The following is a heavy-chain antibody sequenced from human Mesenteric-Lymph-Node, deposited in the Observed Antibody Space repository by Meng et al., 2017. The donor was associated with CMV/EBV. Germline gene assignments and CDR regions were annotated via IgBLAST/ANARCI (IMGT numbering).Heavy chain of an antibody. CDR2: ISGDNGNA. CDR3: AREGFDILTGYTTFDS. J-gene: IGHJ4*02. Sequence: ASVKVSCKASGYTFNNYEVSWVRQAPGQGLEWMGWISGDNGNAKYAQQFQGRITLTADTSTSTAYMEMRSLRSDDTALYFCAREGFDILTGYTTFDSWGQGTPVTVSS. CDR1: GYTFNNYE. D-gene: IGHD3-9*01. V-gene: IGHV1-18*01.